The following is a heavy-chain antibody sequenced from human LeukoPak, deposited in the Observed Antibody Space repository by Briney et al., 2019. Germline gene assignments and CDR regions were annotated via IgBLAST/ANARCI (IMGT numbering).Heavy chain of an antibody. CDR2: INHSGST. J-gene: IGHJ4*02. Sequence: SETLSLTCAVYGGSFSGYYWSWIRQPPGKGLEWIGKINHSGSTNYSPSLKSRVTISVDTSKNQFSLKLSSVTAADTAVYYCARGRLRYFDWLPFDYWGQGTLVTVSS. CDR3: ARGRLRYFDWLPFDY. V-gene: IGHV4-34*01. D-gene: IGHD3-9*01. CDR1: GGSFSGYY.